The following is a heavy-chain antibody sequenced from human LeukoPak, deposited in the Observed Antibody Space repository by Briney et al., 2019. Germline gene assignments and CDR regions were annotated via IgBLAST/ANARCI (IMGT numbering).Heavy chain of an antibody. CDR2: IYYSGST. CDR3: ARGPCSGGSCYSVNWFDP. Sequence: SQTLSLTCTVSGGSISSGSYYWSWIRQHPGKGLEWIGYIYYSGSTYYNPSLKSRVTISVDTSKNQFSLKLSSVTAADTAVYYCARGPCSGGSCYSVNWFDPWGQGTLVTVSS. D-gene: IGHD2-15*01. V-gene: IGHV4-31*03. J-gene: IGHJ5*02. CDR1: GGSISSGSYY.